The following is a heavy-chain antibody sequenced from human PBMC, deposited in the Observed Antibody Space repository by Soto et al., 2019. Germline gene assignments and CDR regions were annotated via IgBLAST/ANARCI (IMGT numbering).Heavy chain of an antibody. V-gene: IGHV1-24*01. CDR2: FDPEDGET. CDR1: VYTLTELS. D-gene: IGHD3-22*01. Sequence: ASVKVSCKVSVYTLTELSMHWVRQAPGKGLEWMGGFDPEDGETIYAQKFQGRVTMTEDTSTDTAYMELSSLRSEDTAVYYCATNYYDSSGSGAFDIWGQGTMVTVSS. J-gene: IGHJ3*02. CDR3: ATNYYDSSGSGAFDI.